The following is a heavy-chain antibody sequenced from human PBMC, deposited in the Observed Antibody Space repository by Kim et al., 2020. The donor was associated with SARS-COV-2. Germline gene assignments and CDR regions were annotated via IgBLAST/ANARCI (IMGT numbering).Heavy chain of an antibody. CDR3: AKVGDYDSSGFYAFFRS. V-gene: IGHV3-74*03. D-gene: IGHD3-22*01. CDR1: GFDFSTSL. Sequence: GGSLRLSCAASGFDFSTSLRHWVRQAPGKGLVWVSRSRSDLGDITYADSVKGRFTISRDNAKNTLYLQMNGLRTEDTAVYYCAKVGDYDSSGFYAFFRSWGQGTRVTVSS. CDR2: SRSDLGDI. J-gene: IGHJ5*02.